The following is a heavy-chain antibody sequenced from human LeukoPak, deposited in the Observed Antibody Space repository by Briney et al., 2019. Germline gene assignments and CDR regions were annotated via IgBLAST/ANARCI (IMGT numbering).Heavy chain of an antibody. V-gene: IGHV3-23*03. CDR3: AAEKPGTGTFLDY. CDR2: IYSGGST. D-gene: IGHD1-1*01. CDR1: GFTFSAFA. Sequence: PGGSLRLSCAASGFTFSAFAMSWVRQAPGKGLQWVSVIYSGGSTDYADSVRGRFTIPRDKSNNTLYLQMNSLRAEDTAVYFCAAEKPGTGTFLDYWGPGTLVTVSS. J-gene: IGHJ4*02.